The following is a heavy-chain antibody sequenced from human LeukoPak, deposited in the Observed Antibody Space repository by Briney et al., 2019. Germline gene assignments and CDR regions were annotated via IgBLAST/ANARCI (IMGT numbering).Heavy chain of an antibody. CDR3: AKDFGEYQLLSYDY. CDR1: GGTFSSYA. V-gene: IGHV1-69*13. CDR2: IIPIFGTA. D-gene: IGHD2-2*01. Sequence: PVASVKVSCKASGGTFSSYAISWVRQAPGQGLEWMGGIIPIFGTANYAQKFQGRVTITADESTSTAYMELSSLRSEDTAVYYCAKDFGEYQLLSYDYWGQGTLVTVSS. J-gene: IGHJ4*02.